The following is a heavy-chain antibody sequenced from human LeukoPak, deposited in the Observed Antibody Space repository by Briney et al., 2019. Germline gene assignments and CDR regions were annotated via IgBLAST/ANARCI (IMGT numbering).Heavy chain of an antibody. Sequence: GGSLRLSCAVSGFTFSTYGMHWVRQAPGEGLQWVAVISYDGSNKYYADSVKGRFTISRDNSKNTLYLQMNSLRAEDTAVYYCAKLPDDSLDYWGQGTLVTVSS. CDR2: ISYDGSNK. CDR1: GFTFSTYG. J-gene: IGHJ4*02. V-gene: IGHV3-30*18. D-gene: IGHD3-22*01. CDR3: AKLPDDSLDY.